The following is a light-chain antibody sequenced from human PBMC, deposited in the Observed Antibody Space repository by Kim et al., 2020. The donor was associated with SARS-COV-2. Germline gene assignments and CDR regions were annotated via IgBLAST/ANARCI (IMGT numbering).Light chain of an antibody. CDR2: LNSDGSH. V-gene: IGLV4-69*01. J-gene: IGLJ3*02. Sequence: QPVLTQSPSASASLGASVKLTCTLSSGHSSYAIAWHQQQPEKGPRYLMKLNSDGSHSKGDGIPDRFSGSSSGAERYLTISSLQSEDEADYYRQTWGTGIEVFGGGTQLTVL. CDR1: SGHSSYA. CDR3: QTWGTGIEV.